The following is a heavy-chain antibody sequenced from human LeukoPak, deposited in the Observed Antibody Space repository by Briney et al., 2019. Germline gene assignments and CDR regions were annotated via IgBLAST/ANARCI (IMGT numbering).Heavy chain of an antibody. CDR3: ASLERIAAAAPFDY. CDR2: IIPIFGTA. V-gene: IGHV1-69*01. CDR1: GGTFSSYA. D-gene: IGHD6-13*01. Sequence: GSSVKVSCKASGGTFSSYAISSVRHAPGQGLEWMGWIIPIFGTANYAQKFQGRVTITADESTSTAYMELSSLRSEGTAVYYCASLERIAAAAPFDYWGQGTLVTVSS. J-gene: IGHJ4*02.